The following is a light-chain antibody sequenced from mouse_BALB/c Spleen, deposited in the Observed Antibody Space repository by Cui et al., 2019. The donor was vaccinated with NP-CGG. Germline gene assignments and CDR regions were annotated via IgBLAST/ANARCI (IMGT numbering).Light chain of an antibody. J-gene: IGLJ1*01. Sequence: QAVVTQESALTTSPGETVTLTCRSSTGAVTTSNYANWVQEKPDHLFTGLIGGTNNRVPGVPARFSGSLIGDKAALTITGAQTEDEALYFYALWYSNHWVFGGGTKLTVL. CDR2: GTN. V-gene: IGLV1*01. CDR1: TGAVTTSNY. CDR3: ALWYSNHWV.